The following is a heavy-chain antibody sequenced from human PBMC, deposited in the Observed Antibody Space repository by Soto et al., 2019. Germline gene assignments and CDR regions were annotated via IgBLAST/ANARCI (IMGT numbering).Heavy chain of an antibody. CDR2: ISWNSGSI. CDR3: AKSLAGLSDSYYYAMDV. Sequence: EVQVVESGGGLVQPGRSLRLSCAASGFTFGEFAMHWVRQAPGKGLEWVSGISWNSGSIGYVDSVKGRFTVSRDNAKNSLYLQMNSLRPEDAAVYYCAKSLAGLSDSYYYAMDVWGQGTTVTVSS. CDR1: GFTFGEFA. V-gene: IGHV3-9*01. J-gene: IGHJ6*02. D-gene: IGHD2-15*01.